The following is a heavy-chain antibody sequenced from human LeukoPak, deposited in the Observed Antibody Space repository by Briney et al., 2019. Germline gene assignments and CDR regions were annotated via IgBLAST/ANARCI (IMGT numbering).Heavy chain of an antibody. D-gene: IGHD6-13*01. CDR3: ARIAAAGSPLIDY. CDR1: GGSISSGGYY. Sequence: PSETLSLTCTVSGGSISSGGYYWSWIRQHPGKGLEWIGYIYYSGSTYYNPSLKSRVTISVDTSKNQFSLKLSSVTAADTAVYYFARIAAAGSPLIDYWGQGTLVTVSS. V-gene: IGHV4-31*03. J-gene: IGHJ4*02. CDR2: IYYSGST.